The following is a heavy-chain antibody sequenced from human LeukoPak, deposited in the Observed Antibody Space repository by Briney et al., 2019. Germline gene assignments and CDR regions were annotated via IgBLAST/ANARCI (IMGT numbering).Heavy chain of an antibody. J-gene: IGHJ4*02. D-gene: IGHD1-26*01. CDR2: ISYDGSNK. Sequence: GGSLRLSCAAFGFTFSIYAMHWVRQAPGKGLEWVADISYDGSNKYYADSVKGPFTISRDNSKNTLYLQMSSLRAEDTAVYYCARNRRSGSYPYYFDYWGQETLVTVSS. CDR1: GFTFSIYA. CDR3: ARNRRSGSYPYYFDY. V-gene: IGHV3-30*15.